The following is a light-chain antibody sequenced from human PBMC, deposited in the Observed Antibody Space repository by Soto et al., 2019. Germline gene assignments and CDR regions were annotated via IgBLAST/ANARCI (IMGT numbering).Light chain of an antibody. V-gene: IGKV1-5*01. CDR3: QQYDSPPPT. CDR1: QSISSW. J-gene: IGKJ1*01. CDR2: DAA. Sequence: DIQMTQSPSTLSASVGDRVTITCRASQSISSWLAWYQQKPGKAPKLLIYDAASLESGVPSRFSGSRSGTEFALTISSLQPDDSATYYCQQYDSPPPTFGQGTKVDI.